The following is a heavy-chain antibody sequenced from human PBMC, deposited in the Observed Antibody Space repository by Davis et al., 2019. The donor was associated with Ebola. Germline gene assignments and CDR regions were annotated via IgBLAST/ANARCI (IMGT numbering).Heavy chain of an antibody. CDR1: GYTFTSYA. V-gene: IGHV7-4-1*02. D-gene: IGHD5-12*01. CDR3: AREDRWLRIYGMDV. J-gene: IGHJ6*04. Sequence: ASVKVSCKASGYTFTSYAMNWVRQAPGQGLEWMGWINTNTGNPMYAQGFTGRFVFSLDTSVSTAYLQISSLKAEDTAVYYCAREDRWLRIYGMDVWGKGTTVTVSS. CDR2: INTNTGNP.